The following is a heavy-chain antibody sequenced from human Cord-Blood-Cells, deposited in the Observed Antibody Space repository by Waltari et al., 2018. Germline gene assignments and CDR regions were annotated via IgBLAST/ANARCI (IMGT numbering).Heavy chain of an antibody. D-gene: IGHD6-19*01. CDR2: ISSSSSYI. J-gene: IGHJ3*02. V-gene: IGHV3-21*01. Sequence: EVQLVASGGGLVQPGGSLRLSCAASGFTFSSYSMNWVRQAPGKGLEWVSSISSSSSYIYYADSVKGRFTISRDNAKNSLYLQMNSLRAEDTAVYYCARSPGLNDAFDIWGQGTMVTVSS. CDR3: ARSPGLNDAFDI. CDR1: GFTFSSYS.